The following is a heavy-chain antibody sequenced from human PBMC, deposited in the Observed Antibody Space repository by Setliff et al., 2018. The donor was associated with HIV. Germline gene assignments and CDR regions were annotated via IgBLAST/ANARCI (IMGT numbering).Heavy chain of an antibody. CDR3: ARRSGYLNAFDI. D-gene: IGHD5-12*01. CDR1: GGSISIHY. CDR2: IYNRRST. V-gene: IGHV4-59*11. J-gene: IGHJ3*02. Sequence: PSETLSLTCTVSGGSISIHYWSWIRQPPGKGLEWIGYIYNRRSTNYHPSLKSRVTISVDKSKNQFSLKLSSVTAADTAVYYCARRSGYLNAFDIWGQGTMVTVSS.